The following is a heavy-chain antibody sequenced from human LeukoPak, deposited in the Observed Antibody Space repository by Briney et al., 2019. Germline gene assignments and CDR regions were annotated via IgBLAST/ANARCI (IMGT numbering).Heavy chain of an antibody. J-gene: IGHJ4*02. D-gene: IGHD3-10*01. CDR2: ISRSGGST. Sequence: PGGSLRLSCAASRFIFSSYAMSWVRQAPGKGLQWVSAISRSGGSTYYAESVKGRFTISRDNSKNTLYLQMNSLRAEDTAVYYCAKDPSYYYGSTEYYFGYWGQGTLVTVSS. V-gene: IGHV3-23*01. CDR1: RFIFSSYA. CDR3: AKDPSYYYGSTEYYFGY.